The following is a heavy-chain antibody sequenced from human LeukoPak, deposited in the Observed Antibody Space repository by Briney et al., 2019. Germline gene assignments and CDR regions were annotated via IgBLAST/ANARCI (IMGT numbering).Heavy chain of an antibody. D-gene: IGHD6-13*01. J-gene: IGHJ6*03. Sequence: SETLSLTCTVSGGSISSYYWSWIRQPPGKGLEWIGYIYYSGSTNYNPSLKSRVTISVDTSKNQFSLKLSSVTAADTAVYYCAKVVIAAAGTNYYYYMDVWGKGTTVTVSS. V-gene: IGHV4-59*01. CDR3: AKVVIAAAGTNYYYYMDV. CDR1: GGSISSYY. CDR2: IYYSGST.